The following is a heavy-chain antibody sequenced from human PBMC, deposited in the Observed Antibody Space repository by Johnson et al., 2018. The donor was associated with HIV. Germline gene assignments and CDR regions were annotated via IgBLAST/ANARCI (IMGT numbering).Heavy chain of an antibody. CDR1: GFTFSNYG. CDR2: IWYDGRNK. Sequence: VHLVESGGGVVQPGGSLRLSCAASGFTFSNYGMHWVRQAPGKGLEWVAVIWYDGRNKYYADSVKGRITISRDNSKNTLYLQMNSLRAEDTAVYYCAKGDYFDTRAALDIWGQGTVVIVSS. CDR3: AKGDYFDTRAALDI. V-gene: IGHV3-33*03. J-gene: IGHJ3*02. D-gene: IGHD3-22*01.